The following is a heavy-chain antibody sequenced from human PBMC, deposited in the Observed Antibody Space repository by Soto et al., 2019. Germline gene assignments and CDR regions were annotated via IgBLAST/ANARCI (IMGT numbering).Heavy chain of an antibody. V-gene: IGHV3-33*01. Sequence: XGSLRLSCEASGFTFSSYGMHWARQAPGKGLEWVAIIWNDGSNEYYADSVKGRFTISRDNSKNTLYLQVSNLRAEDTAVYFCDRDQADSGGYSDSWGQGTLVTVSS. CDR3: DRDQADSGGYSDS. CDR2: IWNDGSNE. CDR1: GFTFSSYG. J-gene: IGHJ4*02. D-gene: IGHD3-22*01.